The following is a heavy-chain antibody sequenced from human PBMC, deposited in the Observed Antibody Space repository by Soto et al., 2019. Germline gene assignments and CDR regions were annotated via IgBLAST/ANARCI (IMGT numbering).Heavy chain of an antibody. J-gene: IGHJ4*02. D-gene: IGHD2-15*01. CDR2: INHSGST. Sequence: QVQLQQWGAGLLKPSETLSLTCAVYGGSFSGYYWSWIRQPPGKGLEWIGEINHSGSTNYNPSLKSRVTISVDTSKIQFSLKLSSVTAADTAVYYCARGGWVDFFDYWGQGTLVTVSS. V-gene: IGHV4-34*01. CDR3: ARGGWVDFFDY. CDR1: GGSFSGYY.